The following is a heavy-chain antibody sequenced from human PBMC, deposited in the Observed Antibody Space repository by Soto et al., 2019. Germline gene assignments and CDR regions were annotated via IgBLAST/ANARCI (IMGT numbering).Heavy chain of an antibody. Sequence: QVQLVQSGAEVKKPGSSVKVSCKASGGTFSSYAISWVRQAPGQGLEWMGGIIPIFGTANYAQKFQGRVTITADESTSTADMELSSLRSEDTAVYYCARGRDYYGSGSYSNWFDPWGQGTLVTVSS. CDR2: IIPIFGTA. D-gene: IGHD3-10*01. CDR3: ARGRDYYGSGSYSNWFDP. V-gene: IGHV1-69*01. CDR1: GGTFSSYA. J-gene: IGHJ5*02.